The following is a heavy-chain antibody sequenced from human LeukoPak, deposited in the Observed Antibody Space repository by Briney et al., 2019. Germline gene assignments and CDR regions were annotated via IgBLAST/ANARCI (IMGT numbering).Heavy chain of an antibody. CDR2: ISYDGSNK. Sequence: GGSLRLSCAASGFTFSSYAMHWVRQAPGKGLEWVAVISYDGSNKYCADSVKGRFTISRDNSKNTLYLQMNSLRAEDTAVYYCATIPSHWGSPRRYYGMDVWGQGTTVTVSS. CDR1: GFTFSSYA. V-gene: IGHV3-30-3*01. CDR3: ATIPSHWGSPRRYYGMDV. D-gene: IGHD7-27*01. J-gene: IGHJ6*02.